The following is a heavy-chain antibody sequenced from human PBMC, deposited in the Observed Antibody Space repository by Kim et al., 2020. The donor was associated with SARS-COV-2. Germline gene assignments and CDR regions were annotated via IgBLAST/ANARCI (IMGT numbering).Heavy chain of an antibody. D-gene: IGHD6-19*01. Sequence: GGSLRLSCAASGFTFSSYGMHWVRQAPGKGLEWVAVIWYDGSNKYYADSVKGRFTISRDNSKNTLYLQMNSLRAEDTAVYYCAKDRDGSGWSYYGMDFWGQGTTVTVSS. CDR3: AKDRDGSGWSYYGMDF. J-gene: IGHJ6*02. CDR1: GFTFSSYG. V-gene: IGHV3-33*06. CDR2: IWYDGSNK.